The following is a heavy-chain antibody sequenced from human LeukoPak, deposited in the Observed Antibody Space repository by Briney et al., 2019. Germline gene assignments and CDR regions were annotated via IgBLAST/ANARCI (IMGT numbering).Heavy chain of an antibody. D-gene: IGHD6-19*01. CDR1: GFTFSGYS. J-gene: IGHJ4*02. Sequence: GGSLRLSCAASGFTFSGYSMNWVRQAPGKGLEWVSYISSSSSTIYYADSVKGRFTISRDNAKNSLYLQMNSLRAEDTAVYYCARGTVAVDYWGQGTLVTVSS. CDR3: ARGTVAVDY. CDR2: ISSSSSTI. V-gene: IGHV3-48*01.